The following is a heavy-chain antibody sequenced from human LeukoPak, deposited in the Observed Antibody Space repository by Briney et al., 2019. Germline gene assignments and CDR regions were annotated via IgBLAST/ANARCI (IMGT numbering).Heavy chain of an antibody. J-gene: IGHJ4*02. CDR3: ARGSARVWFGELSSEFDY. Sequence: KTSETLSLTCTVSGGPISSYYWSWIRQPAGKGLEWIGRIYTSGSTNYNPSLKSRVTMSVDTSKNQFSLKLSSVTAADTAVYYCARGSARVWFGELSSEFDYWGQGTLVTVSS. CDR1: GGPISSYY. D-gene: IGHD3-10*01. V-gene: IGHV4-4*07. CDR2: IYTSGST.